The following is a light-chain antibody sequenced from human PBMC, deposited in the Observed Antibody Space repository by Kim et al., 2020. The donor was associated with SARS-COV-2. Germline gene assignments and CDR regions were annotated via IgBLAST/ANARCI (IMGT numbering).Light chain of an antibody. CDR3: QAWDSSTAYYV. CDR2: QDS. Sequence: SYELTQPPSVSVSPGQTASITCSGDKLGDKYACWYQQKPGQSPVLVMYQDSKRPSGIPERFSGSNSGNTATLTISGTQAMDEADYYCQAWDSSTAYYVFGTGTKVTVL. CDR1: KLGDKY. V-gene: IGLV3-1*01. J-gene: IGLJ1*01.